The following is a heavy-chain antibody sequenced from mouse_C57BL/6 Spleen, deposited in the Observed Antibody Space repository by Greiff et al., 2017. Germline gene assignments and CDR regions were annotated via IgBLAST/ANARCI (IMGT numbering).Heavy chain of an antibody. Sequence: VQLQQSGPGLVAPSQSLSITCTVSGFSLTSYGVHWVRQPPGKGLEWLVVIWSDGSTTYNSALKSRLSISKDNSKSQVFLKMNSLQTDDTAMYYCARQGWLLQDYAMDYWGQGTSVTVSS. V-gene: IGHV2-6-1*01. CDR3: ARQGWLLQDYAMDY. CDR2: IWSDGST. J-gene: IGHJ4*01. CDR1: GFSLTSYG. D-gene: IGHD2-3*01.